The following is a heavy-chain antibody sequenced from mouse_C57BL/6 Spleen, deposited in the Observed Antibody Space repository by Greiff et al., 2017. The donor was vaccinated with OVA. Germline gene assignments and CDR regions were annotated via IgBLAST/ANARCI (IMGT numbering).Heavy chain of an antibody. V-gene: IGHV1-18*01. CDR1: GYTFTDYN. D-gene: IGHD2-4*01. J-gene: IGHJ4*01. CDR3: ARNDYDRGYYAMDY. Sequence: EVKLMESGPELVKPGASVKIPCKASGYTFTDYNMDWVKQSHGKSLEWIGDINPNNGGTIYNQKFKGKATLTVDKSSSTAYMELRSLTSEDTAVYYCARNDYDRGYYAMDYWGQGTSVTVSS. CDR2: INPNNGGT.